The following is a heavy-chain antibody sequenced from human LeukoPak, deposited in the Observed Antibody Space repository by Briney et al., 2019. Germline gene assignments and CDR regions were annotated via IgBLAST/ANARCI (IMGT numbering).Heavy chain of an antibody. D-gene: IGHD3-22*01. CDR1: GFTFSSYS. J-gene: IGHJ5*02. CDR3: ARDRVYYDSSGYHGS. Sequence: GGSLRLSCAPSGFTFSSYSMNWVRQAPGNGLEWVSSISSSSSYIYYADSVKGRFTISRDNAKNSLYLQMNSLRAEDTAVYYCARDRVYYDSSGYHGSWGQGTLVTVSS. V-gene: IGHV3-21*01. CDR2: ISSSSSYI.